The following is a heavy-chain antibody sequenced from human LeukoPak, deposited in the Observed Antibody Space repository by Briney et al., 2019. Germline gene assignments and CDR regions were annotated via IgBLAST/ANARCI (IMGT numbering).Heavy chain of an antibody. CDR3: AKDREWEPFDAFDI. J-gene: IGHJ3*02. CDR2: ISGSGGST. D-gene: IGHD1-26*01. Sequence: GGSLRLSCAASGVTISSYAMSWVRQAPGKGLEWVSAISGSGGSTYYADSVKGRFTISTDNSKTTLYLQMNSLRAEDTAVYYCAKDREWEPFDAFDIWGQGTMVTVSS. CDR1: GVTISSYA. V-gene: IGHV3-23*01.